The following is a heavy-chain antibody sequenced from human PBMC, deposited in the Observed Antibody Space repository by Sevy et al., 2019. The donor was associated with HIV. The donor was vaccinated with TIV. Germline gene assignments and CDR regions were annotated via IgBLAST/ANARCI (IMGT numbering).Heavy chain of an antibody. V-gene: IGHV4-59*13. D-gene: IGHD6-19*01. J-gene: IGHJ4*02. CDR1: GGSISSYY. CDR2: ISYSGST. Sequence: SETLSLTCTVSGGSISSYYWSWIRQPPGKGLEWIGYISYSGSTNYNPSLKSRVTISVDTSKNQFPLMLTSVTAPDTAVYYCARDPGIAVAGEYYFDYWGQGTLVTVSS. CDR3: ARDPGIAVAGEYYFDY.